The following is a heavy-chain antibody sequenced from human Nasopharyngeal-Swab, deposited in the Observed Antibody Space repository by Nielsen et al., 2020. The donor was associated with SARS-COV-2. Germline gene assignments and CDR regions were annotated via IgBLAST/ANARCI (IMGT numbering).Heavy chain of an antibody. CDR2: INPSGGST. V-gene: IGHV1-46*01. J-gene: IGHJ6*02. D-gene: IGHD5-18*01. Sequence: WVRQAPGQGLEWMGIINPSGGSTSYAQKFQGRVAITRDTSTSTVYMELSSLRSENTAVYHRARVDTAVVSYYYYGMDVWGQGTTVTVSS. CDR3: ARVDTAVVSYYYYGMDV.